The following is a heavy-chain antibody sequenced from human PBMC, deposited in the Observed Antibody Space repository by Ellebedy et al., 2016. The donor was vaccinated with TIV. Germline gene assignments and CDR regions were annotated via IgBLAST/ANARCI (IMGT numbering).Heavy chain of an antibody. D-gene: IGHD4-17*01. CDR3: ARGPLYGDYPNWFDP. CDR2: ISPDGSVK. CDR1: GFTFSSFH. J-gene: IGHJ5*02. Sequence: GESLKISXAASGFTFSSFHMAWVRQAPAKGLEWVANISPDGSVKYYVDSVKGRFTISRDNAKNSLYLQMNSLRDEDTAVYYCARGPLYGDYPNWFDPWGQGTLVTVSS. V-gene: IGHV3-7*01.